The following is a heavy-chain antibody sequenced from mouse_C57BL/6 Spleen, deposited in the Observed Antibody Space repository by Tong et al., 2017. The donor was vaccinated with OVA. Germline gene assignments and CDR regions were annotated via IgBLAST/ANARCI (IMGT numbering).Heavy chain of an antibody. CDR2: IWSDGST. Sequence: VQLQESGPGLVAPSQSLSITCTVSGFSLTSYGVHWVRQPPGKGLEWLVVIWSDGSTNYNSALKSRLSISKDNSKSQVFLKMNSLQTDDTAMYYCARNWGYYGSPYYFDYWGQGTTLTVSS. CDR3: ARNWGYYGSPYYFDY. V-gene: IGHV2-6*02. CDR1: GFSLTSYG. D-gene: IGHD1-1*01. J-gene: IGHJ2*01.